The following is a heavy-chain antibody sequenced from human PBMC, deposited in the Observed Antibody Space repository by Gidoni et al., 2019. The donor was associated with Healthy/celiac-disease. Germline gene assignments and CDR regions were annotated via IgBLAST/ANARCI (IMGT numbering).Heavy chain of an antibody. CDR3: ASNGGSGSYSEPYYYYYGMDV. J-gene: IGHJ6*02. V-gene: IGHV4-39*01. CDR1: GGSISSSSYY. D-gene: IGHD3-10*01. CDR2: IYYSGST. Sequence: QLQLQESGPGLVKPSETLYLTCTVSGGSISSSSYYWGWIRQPPGKGLEWIGSIYYSGSTDYNPSLKSRVTISVDTSKNQFSLKLSSVTAAYTAVYYCASNGGSGSYSEPYYYYYGMDVWGQGTTVTVSS.